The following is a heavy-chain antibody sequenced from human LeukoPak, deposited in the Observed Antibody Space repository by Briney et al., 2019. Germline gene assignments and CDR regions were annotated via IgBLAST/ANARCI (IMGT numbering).Heavy chain of an antibody. V-gene: IGHV4-38-2*02. Sequence: SETLSLTCTVSGYSISSGYYWGWIRQPPGKGLEWIGTIYHSGSTFYNPSLKSRVTISVDTSKNQFSLKLSSVTAADTAVYYCARTRYAYAAVFDSWGQGTLVTVSS. CDR3: ARTRYAYAAVFDS. D-gene: IGHD4/OR15-4a*01. CDR2: IYHSGST. J-gene: IGHJ4*02. CDR1: GYSISSGYY.